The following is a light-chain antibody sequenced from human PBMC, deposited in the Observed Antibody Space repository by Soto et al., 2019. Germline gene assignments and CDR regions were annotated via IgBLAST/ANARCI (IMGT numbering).Light chain of an antibody. V-gene: IGKV3-20*01. J-gene: IGKJ4*01. CDR3: QQSYSIPLT. Sequence: ETVLTQSPGTLSLSPGERAILSCRASQSVSSTYLAWYQQKPGQAPRLLIYGASSRATGIPDRFSGSGSGTDFTLTISRLEPEDFASYYCQQSYSIPLTFGGGTKVEIK. CDR2: GAS. CDR1: QSVSSTY.